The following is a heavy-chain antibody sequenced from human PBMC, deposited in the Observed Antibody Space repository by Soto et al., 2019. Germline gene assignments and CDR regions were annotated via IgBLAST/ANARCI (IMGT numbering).Heavy chain of an antibody. J-gene: IGHJ6*02. CDR1: GYTFTGYY. CDR2: INPNSGGT. V-gene: IGHV1-2*04. Sequence: ASVKVSCKASGYTFTGYYMHWVRQAPGQGLEWMGWINPNSGGTNYAQKFQDWVTMTRDTSISTAYMELSRLRSDDTAVYYCARLPTFYCSSTSCLNYGMDVWGQGTTVTVSS. CDR3: ARLPTFYCSSTSCLNYGMDV. D-gene: IGHD2-2*01.